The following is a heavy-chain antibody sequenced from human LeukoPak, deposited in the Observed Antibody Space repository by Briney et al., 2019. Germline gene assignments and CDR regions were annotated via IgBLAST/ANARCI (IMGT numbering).Heavy chain of an antibody. J-gene: IGHJ4*02. CDR1: GFTFSSYG. D-gene: IGHD3-22*01. CDR3: ARARGYESSGYDWALDY. Sequence: GGSLRLSCAASGFTFSSYGMHWVRQAPGKGLEWVAFTRSDGSNKYYADSVKGRFTISRDNSKNTLNLQMNSLRAEDTAVYYCARARGYESSGYDWALDYWGQGTLVTVSS. V-gene: IGHV3-30*02. CDR2: TRSDGSNK.